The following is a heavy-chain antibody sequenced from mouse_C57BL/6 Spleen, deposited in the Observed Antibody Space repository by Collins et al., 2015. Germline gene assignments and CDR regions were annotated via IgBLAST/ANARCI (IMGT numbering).Heavy chain of an antibody. Sequence: QVQLQQPGAELVKPGASVKMSCKASGYIFTSYWITWVKQGPGQGLEWIGDIYPGSGSTNYNEKFKSKATLTVDTSSSTAYMQLSSLTSEDSAVYYCSRSPNWAYAMDYWGQGTSVTVSS. J-gene: IGHJ4*01. CDR1: GYIFTSYW. V-gene: IGHV1-55*01. D-gene: IGHD4-1*01. CDR2: IYPGSGST. CDR3: SRSPNWAYAMDY.